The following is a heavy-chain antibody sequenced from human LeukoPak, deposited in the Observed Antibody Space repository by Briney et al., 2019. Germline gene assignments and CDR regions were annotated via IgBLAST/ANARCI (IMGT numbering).Heavy chain of an antibody. CDR1: GGSFSGYY. J-gene: IGHJ4*02. V-gene: IGHV4-34*01. CDR3: AREYPDEGDGWGY. CDR2: INHSGST. D-gene: IGHD3-16*01. Sequence: LETLSLTCAVYGGSFSGYYWSWIRQPPGKGLEWIGEINHSGSTNYNPSLKSRVTISVDTSKNQFSLKLSSVTAADTAVYYCAREYPDEGDGWGYWGQGTLVTVSS.